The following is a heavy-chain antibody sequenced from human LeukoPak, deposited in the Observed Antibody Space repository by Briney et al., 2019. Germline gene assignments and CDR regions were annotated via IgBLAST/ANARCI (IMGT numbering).Heavy chain of an antibody. CDR2: INHSGST. CDR1: GGSFSGYY. J-gene: IGHJ5*02. D-gene: IGHD3-3*01. CDR3: ARLEYDFWSGYYRSGRWFDP. V-gene: IGHV4-34*01. Sequence: SETLSLTCAVYGGSFSGYYWSWIRQPPGKGPEWIGEINHSGSTNYNPSLKSRVTISVDTSKNQFSLKLSSVTAADTAVYYCARLEYDFWSGYYRSGRWFDPWGQGTLVTVSS.